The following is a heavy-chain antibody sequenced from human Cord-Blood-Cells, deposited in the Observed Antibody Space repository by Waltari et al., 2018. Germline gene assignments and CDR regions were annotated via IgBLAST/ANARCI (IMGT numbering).Heavy chain of an antibody. J-gene: IGHJ5*02. D-gene: IGHD5-18*01. V-gene: IGHV1-8*03. CDR3: ARVDSYGYNWFDP. CDR1: GYPFTSYD. Sequence: QVQLVQSGADVKKPGASVQVSCKAPGYPFTSYDLNWVRQATGQWLEWMGWMNPNSGNTGYAQKFQGRVTITRNTSISTAYMELSSLRSEDTAVYYCARVDSYGYNWFDPWGQGTLVTVSS. CDR2: MNPNSGNT.